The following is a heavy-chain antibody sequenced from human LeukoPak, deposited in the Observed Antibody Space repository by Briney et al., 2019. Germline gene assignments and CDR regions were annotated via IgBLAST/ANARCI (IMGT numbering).Heavy chain of an antibody. CDR3: ATDYGDYEPIDY. V-gene: IGHV3-30*04. J-gene: IGHJ4*02. Sequence: PPGGSLRLSCTASGVTLSNYAMHWVRRPPGRGLEWVAVISFDGTNKYYGDSVEGRFSVSRDNSKNTLYLQMSNLRPDDTAMYYCATDYGDYEPIDYRGQGTLVTVSS. D-gene: IGHD4-17*01. CDR1: GVTLSNYA. CDR2: ISFDGTNK.